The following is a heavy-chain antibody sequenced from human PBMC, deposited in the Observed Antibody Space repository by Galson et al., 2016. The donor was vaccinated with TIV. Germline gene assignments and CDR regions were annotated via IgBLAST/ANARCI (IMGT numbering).Heavy chain of an antibody. CDR2: ISGYSGNT. D-gene: IGHD3-22*01. V-gene: IGHV1-18*04. J-gene: IGHJ6*02. CDR1: GYTFSKYG. Sequence: SVKVSCKASGYTFSKYGISWVRQAPGQGLEWMGWISGYSGNTNYARKLKGRVSMTTDTSTGTAFMEVRSLTSDDTAVYYCARDRGSMTMILAVDYYFGMDVWGQGTTVTVSS. CDR3: ARDRGSMTMILAVDYYFGMDV.